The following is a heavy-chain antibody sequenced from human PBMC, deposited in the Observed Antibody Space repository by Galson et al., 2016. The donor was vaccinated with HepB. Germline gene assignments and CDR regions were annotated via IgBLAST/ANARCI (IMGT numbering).Heavy chain of an antibody. CDR3: ASAVYGHYYDNRHYHYFES. Sequence: TLSLTCTVSGGSISSGGYCWSWIRQHPGKGLEWIGYIYDSGSPYHNPSLQSRVAISVDTSNNQFSLKLSTVTAADTAVYYCASAVYGHYYDNRHYHYFESWGQGTLVTVSS. CDR2: IYDSGSP. J-gene: IGHJ4*02. CDR1: GGSISSGGYC. D-gene: IGHD3-22*01. V-gene: IGHV4-31*03.